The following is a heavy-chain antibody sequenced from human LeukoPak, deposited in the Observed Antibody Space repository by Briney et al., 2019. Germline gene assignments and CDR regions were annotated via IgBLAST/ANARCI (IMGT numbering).Heavy chain of an antibody. D-gene: IGHD1-1*01. CDR1: GGSISNYH. Sequence: SETLSLTCTVSGGSISNYHWSWIRQPPGKGLEWIGYIYYSGSTNYNPSLKSRVIISVDTSKNQFSLKLRSVTAADTAVYYCARGGFLDPFDPWGQGTLVTVSS. CDR3: ARGGFLDPFDP. V-gene: IGHV4-59*01. CDR2: IYYSGST. J-gene: IGHJ5*02.